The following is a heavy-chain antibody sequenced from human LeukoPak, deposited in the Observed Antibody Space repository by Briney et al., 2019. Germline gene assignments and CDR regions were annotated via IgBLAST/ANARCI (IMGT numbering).Heavy chain of an antibody. CDR1: GGSISFYS. Sequence: SETLSLTCTVSGGSISFYSWSWVRQPPGKGLEWVGDIYYSGKTDYNDSLKSRVTISVDTSKNPFSLTLYSVAAADTAVYYCARDATGHNRSWAFAHWGQGTLVTVSS. J-gene: IGHJ4*02. CDR3: ARDATGHNRSWAFAH. D-gene: IGHD6-13*01. CDR2: IYYSGKT. V-gene: IGHV4-59*01.